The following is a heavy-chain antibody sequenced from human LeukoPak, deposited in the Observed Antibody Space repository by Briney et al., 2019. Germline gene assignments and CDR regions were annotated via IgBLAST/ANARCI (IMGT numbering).Heavy chain of an antibody. CDR2: IWYDGSNK. Sequence: PGGSLRLSCAASGFTVSSYGMHWVRQAPGKGLEWVAVIWYDGSNKYYADSVKGRFTISRDNSKNTLYLQMNSLRAEDTAVYYCARDIGSSSWFPFDYWGQGTLVTVSS. D-gene: IGHD6-13*01. J-gene: IGHJ4*02. CDR1: GFTVSSYG. CDR3: ARDIGSSSWFPFDY. V-gene: IGHV3-33*08.